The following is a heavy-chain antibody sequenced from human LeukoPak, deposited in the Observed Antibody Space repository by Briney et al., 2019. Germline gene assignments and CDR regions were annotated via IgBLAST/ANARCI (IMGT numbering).Heavy chain of an antibody. J-gene: IGHJ6*02. Sequence: PSETLSLTCTVSGGSISSYYWSWIRQPAGKGLEWIGRIYTSGSTNYNPSLKSRVTMSVDTSKNQFSLKLSSVTAADTAVYYCARDGEAMVLYNGMVVWGQGTTVTVSS. V-gene: IGHV4-4*07. D-gene: IGHD5-18*01. CDR1: GGSISSYY. CDR3: ARDGEAMVLYNGMVV. CDR2: IYTSGST.